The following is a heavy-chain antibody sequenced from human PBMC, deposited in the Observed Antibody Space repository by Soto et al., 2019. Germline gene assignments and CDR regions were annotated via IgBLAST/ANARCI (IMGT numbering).Heavy chain of an antibody. CDR2: ISSSSSYT. Sequence: PGGSLRLSCAASGFTFSSYSMNWVRQAPGKGLEWVSSISSSSSYTYYADSVKGRFTISRDNAKNSLYLQMNSLRAEDTAVYYCARDSPYSSSWTYFDYWGQGTLVTVSS. J-gene: IGHJ4*02. CDR3: ARDSPYSSSWTYFDY. CDR1: GFTFSSYS. D-gene: IGHD6-13*01. V-gene: IGHV3-21*01.